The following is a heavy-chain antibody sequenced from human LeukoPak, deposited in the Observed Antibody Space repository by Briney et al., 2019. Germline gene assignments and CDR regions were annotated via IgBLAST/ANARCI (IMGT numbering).Heavy chain of an antibody. CDR3: AKIRYRGPDAFDI. V-gene: IGHV3-30*02. D-gene: IGHD2-2*02. Sequence: GGSLRLSCAASGFTFSSYAMSWVRQAPGKGLEWVAFIRYDGSNKYYADSVKGRFTISRDNSKNTLYLQMNSLRAEDTAVYYCAKIRYRGPDAFDIWGQGTMVTVSS. CDR2: IRYDGSNK. J-gene: IGHJ3*02. CDR1: GFTFSSYA.